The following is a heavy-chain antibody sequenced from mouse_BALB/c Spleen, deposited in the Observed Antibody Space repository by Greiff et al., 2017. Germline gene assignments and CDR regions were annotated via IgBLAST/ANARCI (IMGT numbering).Heavy chain of an antibody. CDR3: ARAKYGNPGWYFDV. Sequence: EVQLQQSGAELVKPGASVKLSCTASGFNIKDTYMHWVKQRPEQDLEWIGRIDPANGNTKYDPKFQGKATITADTSSNTAYLQLSSLTSEDTAVYYCARAKYGNPGWYFDVWGAGTTVTVSS. V-gene: IGHV14-3*02. J-gene: IGHJ1*01. CDR1: GFNIKDTY. CDR2: IDPANGNT. D-gene: IGHD2-10*02.